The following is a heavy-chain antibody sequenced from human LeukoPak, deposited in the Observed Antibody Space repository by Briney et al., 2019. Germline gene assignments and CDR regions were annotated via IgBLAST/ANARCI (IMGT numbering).Heavy chain of an antibody. CDR3: ARQYSGSYYYAFDI. V-gene: IGHV4-4*02. D-gene: IGHD1-26*01. CDR1: GGSISSSNW. J-gene: IGHJ3*02. CDR2: IYHSGST. Sequence: ALGTLSLTCAVSGGSISSSNWWSWVRQPPGKGLEWIGEIYHSGSTNYNPSLKSRVTLSVDKSKNQFSLKLSSVTAADTAVYYCARQYSGSYYYAFDIWGQGTMVTVSS.